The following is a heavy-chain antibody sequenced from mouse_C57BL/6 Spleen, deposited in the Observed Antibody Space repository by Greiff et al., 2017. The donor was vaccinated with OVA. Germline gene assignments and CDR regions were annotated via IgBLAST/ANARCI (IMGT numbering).Heavy chain of an antibody. CDR1: GFTFSSYA. J-gene: IGHJ4*01. D-gene: IGHD1-1*01. CDR3: ATDYYGSSGY. V-gene: IGHV5-4*01. CDR2: ISDGGSYT. Sequence: EVQLVESGGGLVKPGGSLKLSCAASGFTFSSYAMSWVRQTPEKRLEWVATISDGGSYTYYPDNVKGRFTISRDNAKNNLYLQMSHLKSEDTAMYYCATDYYGSSGYWGQGTSVTVSS.